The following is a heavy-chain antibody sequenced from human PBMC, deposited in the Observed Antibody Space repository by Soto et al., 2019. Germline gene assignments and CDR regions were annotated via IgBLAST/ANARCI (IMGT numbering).Heavy chain of an antibody. J-gene: IGHJ6*02. CDR1: GGSFSGYY. V-gene: IGHV4-34*01. Sequence: SETLSLTCAVYGGSFSGYYWSWIRQPPGKGLEWIGEINHSGSTNYNPSLKSRVTISVDTPKNQFSLKLSSVTAADTAVYYCARELGCSGGSCYSNYYYYGMDVWGQGTTVTVSS. CDR2: INHSGST. CDR3: ARELGCSGGSCYSNYYYYGMDV. D-gene: IGHD2-15*01.